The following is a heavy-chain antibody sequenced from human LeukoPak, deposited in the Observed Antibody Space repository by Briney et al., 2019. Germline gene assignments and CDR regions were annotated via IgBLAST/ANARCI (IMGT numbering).Heavy chain of an antibody. J-gene: IGHJ6*02. CDR2: IKSKTDGGTT. V-gene: IGHV3-15*01. D-gene: IGHD6-13*01. Sequence: GGSLRLSCAASGFTFSNAWMSWVRQAPGKGLEWVGGIKSKTDGGTTDYAAPVKGRFTISRDDSKNTLYLQMNSLKTEDTAVYYCFYPSSSSSDGMDVWGQGTTVTVSS. CDR3: FYPSSSSSDGMDV. CDR1: GFTFSNAW.